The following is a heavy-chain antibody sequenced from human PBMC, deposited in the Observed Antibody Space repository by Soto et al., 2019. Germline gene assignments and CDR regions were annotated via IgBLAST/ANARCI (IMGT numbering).Heavy chain of an antibody. CDR2: IRTRSKKFAT. Sequence: EVQLVESGGGLVQPGDSLKLSCAGLGFNFSGSALHWVRQPSGTGLEWVGRIRTRSKKFATSYATSVRGRFSLSRDDSKNTAFLQMNSLRDDDTGVYFCTGRGGDSLQAIWGQGTLVTVSS. CDR1: GFNFSGSA. CDR3: TGRGGDSLQAI. D-gene: IGHD4-17*01. J-gene: IGHJ4*02. V-gene: IGHV3-73*01.